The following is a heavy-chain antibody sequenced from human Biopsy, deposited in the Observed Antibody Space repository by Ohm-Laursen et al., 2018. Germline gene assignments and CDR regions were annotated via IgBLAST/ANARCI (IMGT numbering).Heavy chain of an antibody. CDR2: VSHNGGT. V-gene: IGHV4-34*01. J-gene: IGHJ5*02. D-gene: IGHD2-21*01. CDR1: GGSFSNDY. Sequence: SETLSLTCAVYGGSFSNDYWTWIRQSPGKGLEWIGEVSHNGGTNYNPSLKARVSISMDTSKNQFPLNLTSVTAADTALYYCARGKRGPVAIPRDNPNRIRGWFDPWGPGTLVTVSS. CDR3: ARGKRGPVAIPRDNPNRIRGWFDP.